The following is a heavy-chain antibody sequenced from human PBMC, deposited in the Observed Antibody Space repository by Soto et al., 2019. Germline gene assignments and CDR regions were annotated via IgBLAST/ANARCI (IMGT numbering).Heavy chain of an antibody. J-gene: IGHJ5*02. CDR3: ARGQGRGQLNGFWFDP. D-gene: IGHD6-13*01. CDR2: IYYSGST. CDR1: GGSISSYY. Sequence: SETLSLTCTVSGGSISSYYWSWIRQPPGKGLEWIGYIYYSGSTNYNPSLKSRVTISVDTSKNQFSLKLSSVTAADTAVYYCARGQGRGQLNGFWFDPWGQGTLVTVSS. V-gene: IGHV4-59*01.